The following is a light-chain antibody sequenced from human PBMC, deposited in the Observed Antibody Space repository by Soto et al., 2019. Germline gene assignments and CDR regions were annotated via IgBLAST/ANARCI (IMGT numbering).Light chain of an antibody. CDR2: EVS. J-gene: IGLJ1*01. CDR1: SSDVGGYNY. CDR3: SSYTSSSNYV. Sequence: QSVLTQPPSASGSPGQSVAISCTGTSSDVGGYNYVSWYQQHPGKAPKLMIFEVSNRPSGISSRFSGSKSGNTASLTISGLQAEDEADYYCSSYTSSSNYVFGTGTKVTVL. V-gene: IGLV2-14*01.